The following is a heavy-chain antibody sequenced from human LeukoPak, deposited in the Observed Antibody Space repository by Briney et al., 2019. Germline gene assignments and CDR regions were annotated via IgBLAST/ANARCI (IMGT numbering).Heavy chain of an antibody. Sequence: GGSLRLSCAASGFTFSDYSMNWVRQAPGKGLEWVSYISFSVNTIYYANSVKGRFTISRDNAKNSLFLQMNSLRAEDTAVYYCARTIWGSYNFDNWGQGTLVTVSS. D-gene: IGHD3-16*01. CDR3: ARTIWGSYNFDN. CDR2: ISFSVNTI. V-gene: IGHV3-48*04. J-gene: IGHJ4*02. CDR1: GFTFSDYS.